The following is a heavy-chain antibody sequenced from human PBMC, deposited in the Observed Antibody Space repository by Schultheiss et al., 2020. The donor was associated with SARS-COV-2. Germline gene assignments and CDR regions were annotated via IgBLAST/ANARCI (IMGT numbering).Heavy chain of an antibody. CDR3: ARAPDIVVVPAAAGIDY. D-gene: IGHD2-2*01. CDR1: GGSFSGYY. CDR2: INHSGST. Sequence: GSLRLSCAVYGGSFSGYYWSWIRQPPGKGLEWIGEINHSGSTNYNPSLKSRVTISVDTSKNQFSLKLSSVTAADTAVYYCARAPDIVVVPAAAGIDYWGQGTLVTVSS. V-gene: IGHV4-34*01. J-gene: IGHJ4*02.